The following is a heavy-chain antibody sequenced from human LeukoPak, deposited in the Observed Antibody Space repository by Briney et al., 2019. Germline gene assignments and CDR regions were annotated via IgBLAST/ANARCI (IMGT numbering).Heavy chain of an antibody. J-gene: IGHJ4*02. V-gene: IGHV5-51*01. CDR1: GYSFTSHW. CDR2: INPGDSDI. CDR3: ARHLSSISSCPNY. Sequence: GESLKISCKASGYSFTSHWIGWVRQMPGKGLEWMGVINPGDSDITYSPSFQGQVTISADKSVSAAYLHWSSLKASDTAIYYCARHLSSISSCPNYWGQGTLVTVSS. D-gene: IGHD2-2*01.